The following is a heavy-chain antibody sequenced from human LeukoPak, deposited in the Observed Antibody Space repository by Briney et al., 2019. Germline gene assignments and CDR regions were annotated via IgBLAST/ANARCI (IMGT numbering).Heavy chain of an antibody. Sequence: SETLSLTCTVSGGSISSSSYYWGWIRQPPGKGLEWIGSIYYSGSTYYNPSLKSRVTISVDTSKNQFSLKLSSVTAADTAVYYCARVPLSFDYEPYYFDYWGQGTLVTVSS. CDR3: ARVPLSFDYEPYYFDY. CDR1: GGSISSSSYY. J-gene: IGHJ4*02. CDR2: IYYSGST. V-gene: IGHV4-39*07. D-gene: IGHD3-9*01.